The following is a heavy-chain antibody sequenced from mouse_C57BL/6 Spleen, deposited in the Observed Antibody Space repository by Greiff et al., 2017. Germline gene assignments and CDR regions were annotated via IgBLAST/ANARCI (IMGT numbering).Heavy chain of an antibody. V-gene: IGHV1-81*01. CDR2: IYPRSGNT. CDR1: GYTFTSYG. Sequence: VQLQQSGAELARPGASVKLSCKASGYTFTSYGISWVKQRTGQGLEWIGEIYPRSGNTYYNEKFKGKATLTADKSSSTAYMELRSPTSEDSAVYFCAREWDYYGSSYALYFDYWGQGTTLTVSA. CDR3: AREWDYYGSSYALYFDY. D-gene: IGHD1-1*01. J-gene: IGHJ2*01.